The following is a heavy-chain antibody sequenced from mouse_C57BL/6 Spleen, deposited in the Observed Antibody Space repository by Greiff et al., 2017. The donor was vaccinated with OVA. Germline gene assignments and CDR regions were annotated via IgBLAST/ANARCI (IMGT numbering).Heavy chain of an antibody. CDR3: ARYYFDY. CDR2: IDPSDSYT. J-gene: IGHJ2*01. V-gene: IGHV1-50*01. Sequence: QVHVKQSGAELVKPGASVKLSCKASGYTFTSYWMQWVKQRPGQGLEWIGEIDPSDSYTNYNQKFKGKATLTVDTASSTAYMQLSSLTSEDSAVYYCARYYFDYWGQGTTLTVSS. CDR1: GYTFTSYW.